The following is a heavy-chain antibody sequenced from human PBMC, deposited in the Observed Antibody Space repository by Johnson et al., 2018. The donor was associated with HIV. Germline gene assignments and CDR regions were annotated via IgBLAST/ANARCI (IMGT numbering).Heavy chain of an antibody. CDR1: GFTFSSYA. V-gene: IGHV3-30*04. D-gene: IGHD3-22*01. Sequence: LVESGGDVVQPGRSLRLSCAASGFTFSSYAMHWVRQAPGKGLEWVAVISYDGSNKYYADSVKGRFTISRDNSKNTLYLQMNSLKTEDTAVYYCTTAKWLLGAFDIWGQGTMVTVSS. J-gene: IGHJ3*02. CDR2: ISYDGSNK. CDR3: TTAKWLLGAFDI.